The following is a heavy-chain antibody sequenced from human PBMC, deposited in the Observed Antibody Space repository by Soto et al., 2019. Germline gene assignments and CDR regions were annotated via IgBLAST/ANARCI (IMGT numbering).Heavy chain of an antibody. CDR1: DDSLSTYY. V-gene: IGHV4-4*07. CDR2: IYASGST. Sequence: PSETLSLTGNVSDDSLSTYYWSWIGQPAGKGLEWIGRIYASGSTNYNPSLKGRVSMSVDTSKKQFSLRMISVTAADTAMYYCARSAIPRGGWFRPWGQGVLVTVSS. CDR3: ARSAIPRGGWFRP. D-gene: IGHD2-21*01. J-gene: IGHJ5*02.